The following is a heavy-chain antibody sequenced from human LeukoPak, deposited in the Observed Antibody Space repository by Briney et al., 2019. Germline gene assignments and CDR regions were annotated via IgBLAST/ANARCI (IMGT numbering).Heavy chain of an antibody. CDR1: GFTFSSYS. CDR3: ARGNQLLVNY. Sequence: GGSLRLSCAASGFTFSSYSMNWVRQAPGKGLEWASSISSSSSYIYYADSVKGRFTISRDNAKNSLYLQMNSLRAEDTAVYYCARGNQLLVNYWGQGTLVTVSS. V-gene: IGHV3-21*01. D-gene: IGHD2-2*01. J-gene: IGHJ4*02. CDR2: ISSSSSYI.